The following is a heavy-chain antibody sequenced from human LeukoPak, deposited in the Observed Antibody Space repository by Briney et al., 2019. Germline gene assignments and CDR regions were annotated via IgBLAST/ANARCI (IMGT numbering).Heavy chain of an antibody. D-gene: IGHD5-18*01. CDR1: GFPFETNA. V-gene: IGHV3-23*01. Sequence: PRGSLRLYCATSGFPFETNAMSRVPPGPGKGLEWVATIGNTGTFYADSVTGRFTISRDNSKNTVNLQMNRLRVEDTAIYYCAKDWIQLKRVFDCFDSWGQGTLVTVSS. J-gene: IGHJ4*02. CDR3: AKDWIQLKRVFDCFDS. CDR2: IGNTGT.